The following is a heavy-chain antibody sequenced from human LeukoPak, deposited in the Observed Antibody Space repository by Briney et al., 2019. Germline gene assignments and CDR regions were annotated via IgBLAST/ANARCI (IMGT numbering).Heavy chain of an antibody. V-gene: IGHV3-73*01. CDR3: ILGGGSYENY. CDR2: IRSKANSYAT. Sequence: GGSLKLSCAASGFTFSGSAMHWVRQASGKGLEWVGRIRSKANSYATAYAASVKGRSTISRDDSKNTAYLQMNSLKTEDTAVYYCILGGGSYENYWGQGTLVTVSS. CDR1: GFTFSGSA. J-gene: IGHJ4*02. D-gene: IGHD1-26*01.